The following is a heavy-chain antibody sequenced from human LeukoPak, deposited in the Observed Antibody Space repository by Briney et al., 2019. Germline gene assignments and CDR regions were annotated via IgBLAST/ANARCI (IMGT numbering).Heavy chain of an antibody. D-gene: IGHD1-26*01. CDR3: ARVALIVGATGANYYYYGMDV. J-gene: IGHJ6*02. CDR1: GFSLSRYW. Sequence: PGGSLRLSCAASGFSLSRYWMSWVRQPPGKGLEWIGEIYHSGSTNYNPSLKSRVTISVDKSKNQFSLKLSSVTAADTAVYYCARVALIVGATGANYYYYGMDVWGQGTTVTVSS. CDR2: IYHSGST. V-gene: IGHV4-4*02.